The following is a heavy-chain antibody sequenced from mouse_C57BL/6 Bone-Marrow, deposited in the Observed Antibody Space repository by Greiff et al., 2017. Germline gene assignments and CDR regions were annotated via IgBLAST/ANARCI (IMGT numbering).Heavy chain of an antibody. V-gene: IGHV14-4*01. CDR1: GFNIKDDY. CDR3: TGTVVAYYYAMDY. D-gene: IGHD1-1*01. CDR2: IDPENGDT. Sequence: EVQLQQSGAELVRPGASVKLSCTASGFNIKDDYMHWVKQRPEQGLEWIGWIDPENGDTEYASKFQGKATIPADTSSNTAYLQLSSLTSEDTAVYYCTGTVVAYYYAMDYWGQGTSVTVSS. J-gene: IGHJ4*01.